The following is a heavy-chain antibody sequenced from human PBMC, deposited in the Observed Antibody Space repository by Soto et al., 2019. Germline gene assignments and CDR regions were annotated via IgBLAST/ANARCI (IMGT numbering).Heavy chain of an antibody. D-gene: IGHD6-19*01. Sequence: ASETLSLTCTVSGGSISSYYWSWIRQPPGKGLEWIGYIYYSGSTNYNPSLKSRVTISVDTSKNQFSLKLSSVTAADTAVYYCARDGGIAVASGWFDPWGQGTLVTVSS. CDR2: IYYSGST. CDR3: ARDGGIAVASGWFDP. J-gene: IGHJ5*02. CDR1: GGSISSYY. V-gene: IGHV4-59*01.